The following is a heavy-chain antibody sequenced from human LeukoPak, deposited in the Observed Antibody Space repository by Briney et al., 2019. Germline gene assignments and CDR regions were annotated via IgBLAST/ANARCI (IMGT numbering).Heavy chain of an antibody. D-gene: IGHD3-22*01. Sequence: GGSLRLSCAVAGITLSNYGMSWVRQAPGKGLEWVAGISGSGGGTNYADSVKGRFTIARANPKHPLYLQMNSLRAEDTAVYFCAKRGVVIRVILVGFHKEAYYFDSWGQGALVTVSS. CDR2: ISGSGGGT. CDR1: GITLSNYG. J-gene: IGHJ4*02. V-gene: IGHV3-23*01. CDR3: AKRGVVIRVILVGFHKEAYYFDS.